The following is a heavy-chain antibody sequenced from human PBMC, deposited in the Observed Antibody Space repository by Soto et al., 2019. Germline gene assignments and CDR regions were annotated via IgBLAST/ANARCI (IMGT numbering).Heavy chain of an antibody. D-gene: IGHD2-15*01. CDR3: ATGIIMVVATAATLDI. CDR1: GHTCTENS. CDR2: SDPADGET. Sequence: QVQLVQSGAEVKKPGASVKVSCTVSGHTCTENSIPWVRQAPGKGLEWMGGSDPADGETIYAQKWQGRVTMTEAAATGTAYMALSSVSSEHTSVYYCATGIIMVVATAATLDIWGKGKMVTVYS. V-gene: IGHV1-24*01. J-gene: IGHJ6*04.